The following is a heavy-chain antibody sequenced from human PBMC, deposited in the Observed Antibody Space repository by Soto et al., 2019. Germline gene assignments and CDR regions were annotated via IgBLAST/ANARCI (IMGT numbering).Heavy chain of an antibody. CDR3: ARRVTTAYFDY. CDR2: IYYSGGT. D-gene: IGHD4-17*01. J-gene: IGHJ4*02. Sequence: TLSLTCTVSGGSISVGGFYWTWLRQLPGKGLEYIGYIYYSGGTYYNPSLKSRVTVSVDTSKNQFSLKLSSVTAADTAVYYCARRVTTAYFDYWGRGTMVTVSS. CDR1: GGSISVGGFY. V-gene: IGHV4-31*03.